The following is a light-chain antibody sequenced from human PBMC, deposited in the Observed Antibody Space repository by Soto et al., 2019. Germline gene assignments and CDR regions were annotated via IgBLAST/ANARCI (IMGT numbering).Light chain of an antibody. J-gene: IGKJ1*01. V-gene: IGKV1-5*01. CDR2: DAS. CDR1: QTISSW. Sequence: DIQMTQSPATLSGSVGDRVTITCRASQTISSWLAWYQQKPGKAPKVLIYDASNLESGVPSRFSGSGFGTEFILTISSLQPDDFATYWCQHYGGMWTFGQGTKVDIK. CDR3: QHYGGMWT.